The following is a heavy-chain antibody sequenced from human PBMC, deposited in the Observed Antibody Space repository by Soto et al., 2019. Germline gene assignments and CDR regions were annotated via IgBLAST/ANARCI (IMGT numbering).Heavy chain of an antibody. Sequence: QITLKESGPTLVKPTQTLTLTCTFSGFSLSTSGVGVGWIRQPPGKALEWLALIYWDDDKRYSPSLKSRLTITKDTSKNQVVLTMTNMDPVDTATYYCAHRRWSSSWYVLEAFDPWGQGTLVTVSS. J-gene: IGHJ5*02. CDR3: AHRRWSSSWYVLEAFDP. CDR2: IYWDDDK. CDR1: GFSLSTSGVG. D-gene: IGHD6-13*01. V-gene: IGHV2-5*02.